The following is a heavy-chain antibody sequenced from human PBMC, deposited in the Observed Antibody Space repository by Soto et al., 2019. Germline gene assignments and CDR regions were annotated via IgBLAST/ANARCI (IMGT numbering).Heavy chain of an antibody. Sequence: PGGSLRLSCAASGFTFSSYAMSWVRQAPGKGLEWVSAISGSGGSTYYADSVKGRFTISRDNSKNTLYLQMNSLRAEDTAVYYCAKVGGWRSIAALAYGMDVWGQGTTVTVSS. V-gene: IGHV3-23*01. J-gene: IGHJ6*02. CDR3: AKVGGWRSIAALAYGMDV. CDR1: GFTFSSYA. CDR2: ISGSGGST. D-gene: IGHD6-6*01.